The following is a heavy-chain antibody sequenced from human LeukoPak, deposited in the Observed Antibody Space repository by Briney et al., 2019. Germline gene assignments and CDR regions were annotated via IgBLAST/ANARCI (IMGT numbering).Heavy chain of an antibody. D-gene: IGHD3-22*01. V-gene: IGHV1-24*01. CDR3: ATDLNYYDSSGYQIDY. J-gene: IGHJ4*02. Sequence: GASVKVPCKVSGYTLTELSMHWVRQAPGKGLEWMGGFDPEDGETIYAQKFQGRVTMTEDTSTDTAYMELSSLRSEDTAVYYCATDLNYYDSSGYQIDYWGQGTLVTVSS. CDR1: GYTLTELS. CDR2: FDPEDGET.